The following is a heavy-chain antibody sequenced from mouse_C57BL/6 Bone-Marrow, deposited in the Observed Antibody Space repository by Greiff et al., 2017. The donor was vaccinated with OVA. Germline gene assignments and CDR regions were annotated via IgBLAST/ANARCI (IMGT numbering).Heavy chain of an antibody. J-gene: IGHJ2*01. CDR1: GYTFTDYY. CDR2: INPNNGGT. CDR3: ASGDYYGSDY. Sequence: VQLQQSGPELVKPGASVKISCKASGYTFTDYYMNWVKQSHGKSLEWIGDINPNNGGTSYNQKFKGKATLTVDKSSSTAYMELRSLTSEDSAVYYCASGDYYGSDYWGQGTTLTVSS. D-gene: IGHD1-1*01. V-gene: IGHV1-26*01.